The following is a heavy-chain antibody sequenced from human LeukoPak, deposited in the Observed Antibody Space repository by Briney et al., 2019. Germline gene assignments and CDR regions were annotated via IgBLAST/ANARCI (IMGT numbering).Heavy chain of an antibody. CDR2: IDPSDSYT. CDR1: GYSFTSYW. V-gene: IGHV5-10-1*01. Sequence: GESLKISCKGSGYSFTSYWISWVRQMPGKGLEWMGRIDPSDSYTNYSPSFQGHVTIPADKSISTAYLQWSSLKASDTAMYYCARGYCSSTSCYGIGDYWGQGTLVTVSS. CDR3: ARGYCSSTSCYGIGDY. D-gene: IGHD2-2*01. J-gene: IGHJ4*02.